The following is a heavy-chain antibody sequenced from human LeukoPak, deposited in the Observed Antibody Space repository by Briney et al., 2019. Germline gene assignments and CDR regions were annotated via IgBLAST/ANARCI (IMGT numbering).Heavy chain of an antibody. CDR3: ARAPITGTTVLDY. D-gene: IGHD1-7*01. Sequence: ASVKVSCKASGYTFTGYYMHWVRQAPGQGLEWMGWINPNSGGTNYAQKFQGRVTMTRDTSISTAYMELSRLRSDDTAVYYCARAPITGTTVLDYWGQGTLVTVSS. CDR2: INPNSGGT. CDR1: GYTFTGYY. J-gene: IGHJ4*02. V-gene: IGHV1-2*02.